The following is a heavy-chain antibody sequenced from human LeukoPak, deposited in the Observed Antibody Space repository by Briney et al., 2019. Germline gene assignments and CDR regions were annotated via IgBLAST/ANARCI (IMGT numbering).Heavy chain of an antibody. CDR1: GFTFSSYA. CDR2: ISGSGGST. D-gene: IGHD5-12*01. CDR3: AKVVYGGYGGYDPSTHYYYGMDV. J-gene: IGHJ6*02. V-gene: IGHV3-23*01. Sequence: GGSLRLSCAASGFTFSSYAMSWVRQAPGKGLEWVSGISGSGGSTYYADSVKGRFTISRDNSKNTLYLQMNSLRAEDTAVYYCAKVVYGGYGGYDPSTHYYYGMDVWGQGTTVTVSS.